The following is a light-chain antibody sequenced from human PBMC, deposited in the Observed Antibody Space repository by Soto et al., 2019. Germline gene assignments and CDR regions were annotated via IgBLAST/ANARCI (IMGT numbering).Light chain of an antibody. V-gene: IGLV2-14*03. CDR2: DVT. CDR1: SSDVGGYNY. J-gene: IGLJ1*01. Sequence: QSVLTQPASVYGSSRQSITISCTGTSSDVGGYNYVSWYQHHPGKAPKLIIYDVTNRPSGVSDPCSGSKSGNTASLTISGLQPEDEADYYCSSYTTSNTRQIVFGTGTKLTVL. CDR3: SSYTTSNTRQIV.